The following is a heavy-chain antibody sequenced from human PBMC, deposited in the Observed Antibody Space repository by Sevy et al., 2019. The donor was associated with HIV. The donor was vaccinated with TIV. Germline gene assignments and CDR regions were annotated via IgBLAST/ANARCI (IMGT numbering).Heavy chain of an antibody. CDR2: LNPNSGGT. D-gene: IGHD6-19*01. CDR1: GYTFTGYY. V-gene: IGHV1-2*02. J-gene: IGHJ4*02. Sequence: ASVKVSCKASGYTFTGYYMHWVRQAPGEGLEWMGWLNPNSGGTNYAQKFQGRVTMTRDTSISTAYMELSRLRSDDTAVYYCARYYSSGWFYFDYWVQGTLVTVSS. CDR3: ARYYSSGWFYFDY.